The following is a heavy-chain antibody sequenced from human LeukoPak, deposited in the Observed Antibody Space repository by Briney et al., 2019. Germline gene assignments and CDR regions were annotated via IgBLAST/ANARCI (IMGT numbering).Heavy chain of an antibody. CDR2: IYPGDSDT. D-gene: IGHD6-13*01. J-gene: IGHJ4*02. Sequence: AESLMISCKGSGYSFTSYWFGWVRQRPSIGLEWMGIIYPGDSDTRYSPSFQGQVTISADKSISTAYLQWSSLKASDTAMYYCARHSSSSPLWGQGTLVTVAS. V-gene: IGHV5-51*01. CDR1: GYSFTSYW. CDR3: ARHSSSSPL.